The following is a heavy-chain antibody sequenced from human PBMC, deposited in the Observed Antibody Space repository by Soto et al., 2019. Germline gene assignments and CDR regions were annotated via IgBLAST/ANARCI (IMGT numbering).Heavy chain of an antibody. CDR2: ISAYNGNT. D-gene: IGHD6-6*01. V-gene: IGHV1-18*01. J-gene: IGHJ6*02. Sequence: ASVKVSCKASGYTFTSYGISWVRQAPGQGLEWMGWISAYNGNTNYAQKLQGRVTMTTDASTSTAYMELRSLRSDDTAVYYCARDVYSSSSKYYYYYGMEVWGQGTTVTVSS. CDR3: ARDVYSSSSKYYYYYGMEV. CDR1: GYTFTSYG.